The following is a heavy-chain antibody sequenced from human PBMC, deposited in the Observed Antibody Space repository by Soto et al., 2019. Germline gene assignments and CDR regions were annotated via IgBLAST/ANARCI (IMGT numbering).Heavy chain of an antibody. V-gene: IGHV3-9*01. CDR2: ISWNSGSI. J-gene: IGHJ6*02. CDR1: GFTFDDYA. CDR3: AKDGGYSYGYGMDV. D-gene: IGHD5-18*01. Sequence: SLRLSCSASGFTFDDYAMHWCRQAPGKGLEWVSGISWNSGSIGYADSVKGRFTISRDNAKDSLYLQMNSLRAEDTALYYCAKDGGYSYGYGMDVWGQGTTVTVSS.